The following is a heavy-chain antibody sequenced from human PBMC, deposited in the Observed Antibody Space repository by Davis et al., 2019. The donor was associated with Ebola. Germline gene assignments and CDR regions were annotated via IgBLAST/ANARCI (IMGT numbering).Heavy chain of an antibody. Sequence: PSETLSLTCAVYGGSFSGYYWSWIRQPAGKGLEWIGRIYTSGSTNYNPSLKSRVTMSVDTSKNQFSLKLSSVTAADTAVYYCARDATYYDFWSGYAYYYMDVWGKGTTVTVSS. CDR2: IYTSGST. J-gene: IGHJ6*03. CDR1: GGSFSGYY. V-gene: IGHV4-4*07. D-gene: IGHD3-3*01. CDR3: ARDATYYDFWSGYAYYYMDV.